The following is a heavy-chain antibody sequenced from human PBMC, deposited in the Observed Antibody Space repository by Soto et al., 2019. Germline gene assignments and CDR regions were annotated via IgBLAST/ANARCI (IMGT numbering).Heavy chain of an antibody. V-gene: IGHV4-30-4*02. CDR1: GGSISSADYY. D-gene: IGHD3-22*01. Sequence: SDTLSITFTVSGGSISSADYYWSWIRQRPGKGLEWIAYIYYSGSTYYNPSLKSRVAISVDTSKSQFPLKLTSVTAADTAVYYCARAIYSSGYLYYFDSWGQGTLVTVSS. CDR3: ARAIYSSGYLYYFDS. CDR2: IYYSGST. J-gene: IGHJ4*02.